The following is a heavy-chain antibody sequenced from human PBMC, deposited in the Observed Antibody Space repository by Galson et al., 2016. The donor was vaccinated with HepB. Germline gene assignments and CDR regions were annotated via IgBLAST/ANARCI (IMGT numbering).Heavy chain of an antibody. Sequence: SVKVSCKASGYTFTNYGISWVRQAPGQGLEWMGWISAYNGDTSYAQKLQGRVTMTTDTSTSTAYMDLRSLRSDDTAVYFCARVRGYSSVWSEAAFDYWGQGTLVTVSS. J-gene: IGHJ4*02. D-gene: IGHD6-19*01. CDR3: ARVRGYSSVWSEAAFDY. CDR1: GYTFTNYG. CDR2: ISAYNGDT. V-gene: IGHV1-18*01.